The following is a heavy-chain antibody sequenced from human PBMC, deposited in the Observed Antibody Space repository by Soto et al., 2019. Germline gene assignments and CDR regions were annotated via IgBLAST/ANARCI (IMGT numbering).Heavy chain of an antibody. J-gene: IGHJ4*02. Sequence: PSETLSLTCTVSGGSISSSSHYWGWIRQPPGKGLEWIGSMHYSGCTYYNPSLKSRVTISVDTSKSQFSLKLSSVTAADTAVYYCARPYCANSVCTNPFEYWGQGTLVTVSS. D-gene: IGHD2-8*01. CDR2: MHYSGCT. CDR3: ARPYCANSVCTNPFEY. CDR1: GGSISSSSHY. V-gene: IGHV4-39*01.